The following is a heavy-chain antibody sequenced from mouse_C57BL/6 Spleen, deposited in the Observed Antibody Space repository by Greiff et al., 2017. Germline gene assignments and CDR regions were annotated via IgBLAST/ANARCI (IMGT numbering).Heavy chain of an antibody. D-gene: IGHD2-10*02. CDR1: GFTFNTYA. CDR3: VREGEYPYYYAMDY. V-gene: IGHV10-3*01. CDR2: IRSKSSNYAT. Sequence: DVKLVESGGGLVQPKGSLKLSCAASGFTFNTYAMHWVRQAPGKGLEWVARIRSKSSNYATYYDDSVKDRFTISRDDSQGKLYLQMNNLKTEDPAMYYCVREGEYPYYYAMDYWGQGTSVTVSS. J-gene: IGHJ4*01.